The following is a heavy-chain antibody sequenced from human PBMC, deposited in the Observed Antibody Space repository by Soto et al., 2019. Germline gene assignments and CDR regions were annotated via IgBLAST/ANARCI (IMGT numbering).Heavy chain of an antibody. CDR2: IIPIFGTT. Sequence: QVQLVQSGAEVQEPGSSVKVSCRASGGTSSGYTIGWVRLAPGQGLEWVGGIIPIFGTTAYAQKFQDRVTITADESTSAVYMELSSLTSDDTAVYYCARGGEATYYTAGSPPNYWGQGTLVTVSS. CDR3: ARGGEATYYTAGSPPNY. D-gene: IGHD3-10*01. V-gene: IGHV1-69*01. J-gene: IGHJ4*02. CDR1: GGTSSGYT.